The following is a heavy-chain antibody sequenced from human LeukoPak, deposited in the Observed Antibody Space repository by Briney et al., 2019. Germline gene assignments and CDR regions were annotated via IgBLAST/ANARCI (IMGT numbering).Heavy chain of an antibody. V-gene: IGHV4-59*01. D-gene: IGHD4-11*01. CDR3: ARGAYSNYLSVGY. Sequence: SETLSLTCAISGGSIPSYYSSWIRQTPGKGLEWIGYLLYRGSTTYTPSLKSRVTMSIDTSKNQFSLKLRSVTAADTAVYYSARGAYSNYLSVGYWGQGILVTVSS. CDR2: LLYRGST. J-gene: IGHJ4*02. CDR1: GGSIPSYY.